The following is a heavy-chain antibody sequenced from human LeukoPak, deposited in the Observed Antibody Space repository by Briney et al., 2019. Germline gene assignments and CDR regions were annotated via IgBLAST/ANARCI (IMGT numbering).Heavy chain of an antibody. V-gene: IGHV1-2*02. CDR2: INPNSGGT. CDR3: ARLITGYFDY. J-gene: IGHJ4*02. Sequence: ASVKVSCKASGYSFTAYYMHWVRQAPGQGLEWMGWINPNSGGTNYAQKFQGRVTMTRDTSITTAYMEMSRLRSDDTALYYCARLITGYFDYWGQGTLVTVSS. D-gene: IGHD1-14*01. CDR1: GYSFTAYY.